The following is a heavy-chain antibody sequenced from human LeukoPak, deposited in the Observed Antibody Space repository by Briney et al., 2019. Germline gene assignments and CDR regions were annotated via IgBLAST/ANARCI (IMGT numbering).Heavy chain of an antibody. V-gene: IGHV1-69*13. CDR1: GGTFSSYA. CDR3: ATTVTTRDWYFDL. D-gene: IGHD4-17*01. Sequence: SVKVSCKVSGGTFSSYAISWVRQAPGQGLEWMGGIIPIFGTANYAQKFQGRVTITADESTSTAYMELSSLRSEDTAVYYCATTVTTRDWYFDLWGRGTLVTVSS. CDR2: IIPIFGTA. J-gene: IGHJ2*01.